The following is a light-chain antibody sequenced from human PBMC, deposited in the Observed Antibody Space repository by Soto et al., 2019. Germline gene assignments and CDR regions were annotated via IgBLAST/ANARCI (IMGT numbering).Light chain of an antibody. CDR3: QQYYATPPYT. J-gene: IGKJ2*01. V-gene: IGKV4-1*01. CDR2: WAS. CDR1: QSVLYSSNNKNY. Sequence: DIVMTQSPDSLAVSLGERATINCKSSQSVLYSSNNKNYLAGYQQKPGQPPKLLIYWASTRESGVPDRFSGSGSGTDFTLTISSLQAEDVAVYYCQQYYATPPYTFGQGTKVEIK.